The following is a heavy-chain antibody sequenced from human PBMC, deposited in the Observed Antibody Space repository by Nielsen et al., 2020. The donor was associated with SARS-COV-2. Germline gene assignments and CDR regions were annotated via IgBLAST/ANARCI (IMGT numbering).Heavy chain of an antibody. D-gene: IGHD3-3*01. CDR1: GFTFSSYG. Sequence: GGSLRLSCAASGFTFSSYGMHWVRQAPGKGLEWVAVISYDGSNKYYADSVEGRFTISRDNSKNTLYLQMNSLRAEDTAVYYCAKDHGGSLEWLHYLDYWGQGTLVTVSS. V-gene: IGHV3-30*18. CDR2: ISYDGSNK. J-gene: IGHJ4*02. CDR3: AKDHGGSLEWLHYLDY.